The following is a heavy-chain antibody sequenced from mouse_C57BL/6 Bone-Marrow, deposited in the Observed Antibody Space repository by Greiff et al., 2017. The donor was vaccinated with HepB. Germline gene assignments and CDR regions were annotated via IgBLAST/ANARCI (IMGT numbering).Heavy chain of an antibody. CDR3: AREGGIYYDYEEFAY. V-gene: IGHV1-58*01. CDR1: GYTFTSYG. D-gene: IGHD2-4*01. J-gene: IGHJ3*01. CDR2: IYIGNGYT. Sequence: EVQLQQSGAELVRPGSSVKMSCKTSGYTFTSYGINWVKQRPGQGLEWIGYIYIGNGYTEYNEKFKGKATLTVDTSSSTAYMELHSLTSEDSAVYFCAREGGIYYDYEEFAYWGQGTLVTVSA.